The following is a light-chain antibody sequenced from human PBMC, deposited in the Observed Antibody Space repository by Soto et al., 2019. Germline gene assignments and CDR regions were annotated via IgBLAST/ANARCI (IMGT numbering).Light chain of an antibody. CDR3: CSYAGRSTFV. Sequence: QSALTQPASMSGSPGQSITISCTGTSSDVGIYKHDLWYQQHPGKAPKLMIYEGSERPLGVSSRFSGSKSGNTASLTISGLQAEDEADYYCCSYAGRSTFVFGGGTKLTVL. CDR2: EGS. CDR1: SSDVGIYKH. J-gene: IGLJ3*02. V-gene: IGLV2-23*01.